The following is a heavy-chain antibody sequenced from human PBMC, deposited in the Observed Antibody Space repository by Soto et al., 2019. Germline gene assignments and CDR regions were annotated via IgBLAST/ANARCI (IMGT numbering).Heavy chain of an antibody. J-gene: IGHJ5*02. CDR3: ARDNRYNWNDEGWFDP. CDR2: MNPNSGNT. CDR1: GYSFSDYD. D-gene: IGHD1-20*01. V-gene: IGHV1-8*01. Sequence: WASAKVSCKASGYSFSDYDINWVRQATGQGPEWMGWMNPNSGNTGYAQKFQGRVTMTRSTSINTAYMELSSLGSEDTAVYYCARDNRYNWNDEGWFDPWGQGTLVTVSS.